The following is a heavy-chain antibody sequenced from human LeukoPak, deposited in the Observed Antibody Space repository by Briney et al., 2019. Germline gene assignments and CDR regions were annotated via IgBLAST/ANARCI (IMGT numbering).Heavy chain of an antibody. CDR1: GLTFSSYS. J-gene: IGHJ4*02. Sequence: GGSLRLSCAASGLTFSSYSMNWVRQAPGKGLEWVSYISSSSSTIYYADSVKGRFTISRDNAKNSLYLQMNSLRAEDTAVYYCARVVVVAADWGQGTLVTVSS. D-gene: IGHD2-15*01. CDR2: ISSSSSTI. V-gene: IGHV3-48*01. CDR3: ARVVVVAAD.